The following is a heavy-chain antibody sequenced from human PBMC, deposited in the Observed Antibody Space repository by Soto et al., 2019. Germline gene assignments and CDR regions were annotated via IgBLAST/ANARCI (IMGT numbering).Heavy chain of an antibody. CDR3: ARDKDRQQLGGNSYYAIDV. D-gene: IGHD3-3*02. CDR2: IIPIFATP. CDR1: GGTFGNSA. J-gene: IGHJ6*02. V-gene: IGHV1-69*12. Sequence: QVQLVQSGAEVKKPGSSVTVSCKASGGTFGNSAISWVRQAPGQGLEWMGGIIPIFATPDYAQKFQGRVTMTEDESTSTAYMELTSLRSEDTAVYYCARDKDRQQLGGNSYYAIDVWGQGTTVTVSS.